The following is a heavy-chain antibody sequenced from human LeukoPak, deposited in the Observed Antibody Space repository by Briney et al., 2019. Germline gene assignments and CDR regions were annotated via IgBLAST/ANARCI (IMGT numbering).Heavy chain of an antibody. CDR2: IYSWGST. J-gene: IGHJ5*02. D-gene: IGHD6-19*01. CDR3: RSGGSSGWNWLEL. V-gene: IGHV3-66*01. CDR1: GFPVSGTY. Sequence: GGSLRLSCAASGFPVSGTYMTWLRHAPGKGLEWVSDIYSWGSTYYADSVKGRFTISRHNVKKMVYLPMNRLRDEDTDIYLCRSGGSSGWNWLELWGEGPLVPVSS.